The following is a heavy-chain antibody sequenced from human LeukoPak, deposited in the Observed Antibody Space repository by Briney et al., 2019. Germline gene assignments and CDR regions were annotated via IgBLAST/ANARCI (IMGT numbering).Heavy chain of an antibody. J-gene: IGHJ4*02. CDR3: ARDHYHKIHSVMVTAPDY. V-gene: IGHV1-46*01. CDR1: GYTFINNW. CDR2: INPTGTRT. Sequence: RASVKVSCKASGYTFINNWMHWVRQAPGQGLEWIGLINPTGTRTGYAQKFQGRVTMTRDMSTSTVYMELSSLRSEDTAVYYCARDHYHKIHSVMVTAPDYWGQGTLVIVSS. D-gene: IGHD2-21*02.